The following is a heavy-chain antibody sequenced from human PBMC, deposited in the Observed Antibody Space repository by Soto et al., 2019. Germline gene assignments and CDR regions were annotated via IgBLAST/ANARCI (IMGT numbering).Heavy chain of an antibody. D-gene: IGHD3-10*01. CDR3: AGTVRGVIHANIDY. CDR2: TYYSGST. CDR1: GVTISIYY. V-gene: IGHV4-59*01. J-gene: IGHJ4*02. Sequence: LSLTCTVSGVTISIYYWSWIRQPPGKGLEWIGYTYYSGSTNHNPSPKSRVTISVDTSKNQFSLKLSSVTAADTAVYYCAGTVRGVIHANIDYWGQGTLVTVSS.